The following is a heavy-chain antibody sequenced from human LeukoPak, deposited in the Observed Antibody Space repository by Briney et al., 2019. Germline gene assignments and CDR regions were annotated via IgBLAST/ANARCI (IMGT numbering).Heavy chain of an antibody. V-gene: IGHV1-46*01. CDR1: GYTFTSYY. J-gene: IGHJ4*02. CDR3: ATYKRGEGGDPVY. Sequence: ASLKVSCKASGYTFTSYYMHWVRQAPGQGLEWMGIINPSGGSTSYAQKFQGRVTMTRDMSTSTVYMELSSLRSEDTAVYYCATYKRGEGGDPVYWGQGTLVTVSS. CDR2: INPSGGST. D-gene: IGHD3-16*01.